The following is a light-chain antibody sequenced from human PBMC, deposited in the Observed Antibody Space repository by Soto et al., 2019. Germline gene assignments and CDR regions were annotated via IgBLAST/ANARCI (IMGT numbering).Light chain of an antibody. J-gene: IGLJ2*01. V-gene: IGLV1-44*01. Sequence: QSVLTQPPSVSEAPRQRVTISCSGSSSNIGTNTVSWYQHVPGTAPKLLIYSNDQRPSAVPGRFSGSKSGTSASLAISGLLSEDEADYYCATWDDSLNLVFGGGTKVTVL. CDR3: ATWDDSLNLV. CDR2: SND. CDR1: SSNIGTNT.